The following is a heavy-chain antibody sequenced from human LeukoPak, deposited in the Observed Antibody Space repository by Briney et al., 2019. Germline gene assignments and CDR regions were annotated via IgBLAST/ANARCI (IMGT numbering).Heavy chain of an antibody. D-gene: IGHD4-23*01. CDR2: ISWDSGAI. CDR3: AKDYGGNHWFDY. J-gene: IGHJ4*02. Sequence: GGSLRLSCAASGFTFDGYAMHWVRQAPGKGLEWVSGISWDSGAIGYADSVKGRFTISRDNAKNSLHLQMDSLRAEDTALYYCAKDYGGNHWFDYWGQGTLVTVSS. CDR1: GFTFDGYA. V-gene: IGHV3-9*01.